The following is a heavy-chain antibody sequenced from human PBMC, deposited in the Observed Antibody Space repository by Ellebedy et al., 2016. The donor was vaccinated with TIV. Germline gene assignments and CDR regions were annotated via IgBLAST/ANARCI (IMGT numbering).Heavy chain of an antibody. CDR3: ATGYSYDYWYFDL. CDR2: IIPILGIA. CDR1: GGTFSSYA. V-gene: IGHV1-69*04. D-gene: IGHD5-18*01. Sequence: AASVKVSCKASGGTFSSYAISWVRQAPGQGLEWMGRIIPILGIANYAQNFQGRVTITADKSTSTAYMELSSLGSEDTAVYCCATGYSYDYWYFDLWGRGTLVTVSS. J-gene: IGHJ2*01.